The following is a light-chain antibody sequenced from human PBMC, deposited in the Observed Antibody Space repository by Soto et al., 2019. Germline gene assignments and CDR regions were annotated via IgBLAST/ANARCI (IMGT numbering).Light chain of an antibody. CDR2: RNN. V-gene: IGLV1-47*01. CDR1: SSSIGSNY. Sequence: QSVLTQPTSASGTPGQRVTISCSGSSSSIGSNYVYWYQQLPGTAPKLIIYRNNQRPSGVPDRFSGSKSGTSASLAISGLRSEDEADYYCATWDDSLSGVVFGGGTKLTVL. J-gene: IGLJ2*01. CDR3: ATWDDSLSGVV.